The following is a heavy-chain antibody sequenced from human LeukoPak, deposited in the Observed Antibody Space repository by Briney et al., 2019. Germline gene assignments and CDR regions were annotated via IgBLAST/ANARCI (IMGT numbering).Heavy chain of an antibody. V-gene: IGHV4-39*01. CDR2: IYYSGST. CDR3: VRRGYSYGLGYFDY. J-gene: IGHJ4*02. D-gene: IGHD5-18*01. Sequence: SETLSLTCTVSGGSITSSSDFWGWIRQPPGKGLEWIGGIYYSGSTYYNPSLRSRVTISVDASKNQFSLKLSSVTAADTAVYYCVRRGYSYGLGYFDYWGQGTLVTVSS. CDR1: GGSITSSSDF.